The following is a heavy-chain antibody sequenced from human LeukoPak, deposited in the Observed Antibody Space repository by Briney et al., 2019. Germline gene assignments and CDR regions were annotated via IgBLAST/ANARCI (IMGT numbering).Heavy chain of an antibody. Sequence: GGSLRLSCAASGFTFSNYGMHWVRQAPGKGLEWVAVISYDGSNKYYADSVKGRFTISRDNAKNSLNLQLNSLRAEDTAVYYCARDGGYGDYLDYWGQGTLVTVSS. CDR2: ISYDGSNK. CDR3: ARDGGYGDYLDY. CDR1: GFTFSNYG. D-gene: IGHD5-12*01. V-gene: IGHV3-30*03. J-gene: IGHJ4*02.